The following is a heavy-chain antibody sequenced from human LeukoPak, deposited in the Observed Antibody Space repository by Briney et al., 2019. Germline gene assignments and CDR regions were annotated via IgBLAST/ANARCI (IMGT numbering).Heavy chain of an antibody. CDR3: ARAPDVLRYFDWLFDDWFDP. CDR1: GGTFSSYA. D-gene: IGHD3-9*01. J-gene: IGHJ5*02. CDR2: ISAYNGNT. Sequence: GASVKVSCKASGGTFSSYAISWVRQAPGQGLEWMGWISAYNGNTNYAQKLQGRVTMTTDTSTSTAYMELRSLRSDDTAVYYCARAPDVLRYFDWLFDDWFDPWGQGTLVTVSS. V-gene: IGHV1-18*01.